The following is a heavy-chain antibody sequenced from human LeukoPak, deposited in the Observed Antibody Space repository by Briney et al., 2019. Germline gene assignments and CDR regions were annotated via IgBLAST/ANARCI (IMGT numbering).Heavy chain of an antibody. CDR3: VRDPSGSGFAFDS. J-gene: IGHJ4*02. D-gene: IGHD1-1*01. CDR1: GFIFSDYY. CDR2: IWFDGSNK. Sequence: GGSLRLSCAASGFIFSDYYMSWIRQAPGKGLEWVAFIWFDGSNKHYADSVKGRFTISRDNSEDTLYLQMNSLRAEDTAVYYCVRDPSGSGFAFDSWGQGALVTVSS. V-gene: IGHV3-33*08.